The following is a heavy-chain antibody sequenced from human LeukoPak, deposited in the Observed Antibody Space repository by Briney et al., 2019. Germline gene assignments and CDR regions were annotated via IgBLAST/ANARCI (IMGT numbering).Heavy chain of an antibody. CDR2: INPSGGST. CDR3: ARWPKGVRGADPNDAFDI. D-gene: IGHD3-10*01. CDR1: GDSFTSYY. V-gene: IGHV1-46*01. J-gene: IGHJ3*02. Sequence: ASVKVSCKASGDSFTSYYMHWVRQAPGQGLEWMGIINPSGGSTSYAQKFQGRVTMTRDMSTSTVYMELSNLRSEDTAVYYCARWPKGVRGADPNDAFDIWGQGTMVTVSS.